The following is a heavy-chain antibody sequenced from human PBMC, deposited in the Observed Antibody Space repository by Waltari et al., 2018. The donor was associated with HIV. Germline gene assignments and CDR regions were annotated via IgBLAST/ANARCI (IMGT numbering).Heavy chain of an antibody. V-gene: IGHV3-74*01. CDR1: GSSFSRYW. J-gene: IGHJ1*01. D-gene: IGHD5-18*01. CDR2: INSDGSIT. Sequence: EVQLVESGGGLVQPGGSLRLSCAASGSSFSRYWMHWVRQATGKGLVCVSRINSDGSITSHADSVKCRFTISRDNARNTLYLQMNSLGAEDTAMYYCAKGGTSGYTFGFGRWGQGTLVTVSS. CDR3: AKGGTSGYTFGFGR.